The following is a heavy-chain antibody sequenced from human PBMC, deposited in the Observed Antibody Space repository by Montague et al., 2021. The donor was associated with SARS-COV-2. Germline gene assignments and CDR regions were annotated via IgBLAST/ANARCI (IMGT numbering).Heavy chain of an antibody. CDR2: IYWDDDK. D-gene: IGHD4-17*01. J-gene: IGHJ5*02. CDR3: ARYGDYGSWFDP. V-gene: IGHV2-5*02. Sequence: PALVKPTQTLTLTCTFSGFSLSTNGVGVGWIRQPPGKALEWLALIYWDDDKRYSPSLKSRSTISKDTTKNEVVLTVVNMDPVDTATYYCARYGDYGSWFDPWGQGTLVTVSS. CDR1: GFSLSTNGVG.